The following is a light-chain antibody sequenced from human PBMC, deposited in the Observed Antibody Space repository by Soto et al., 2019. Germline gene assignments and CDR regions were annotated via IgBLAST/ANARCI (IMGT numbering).Light chain of an antibody. CDR2: AAS. CDR3: QQLNSYPIT. Sequence: DIQLTQSPSFLSASVGDRVTITCRASQGISSYLALYQQKPGKAPKLLIYAASTLQRGVPSRFSGSGSGTEFTLTSSSLQPEDFATYYCQQLNSYPITFGPGTKVDIK. CDR1: QGISSY. J-gene: IGKJ3*01. V-gene: IGKV1-9*01.